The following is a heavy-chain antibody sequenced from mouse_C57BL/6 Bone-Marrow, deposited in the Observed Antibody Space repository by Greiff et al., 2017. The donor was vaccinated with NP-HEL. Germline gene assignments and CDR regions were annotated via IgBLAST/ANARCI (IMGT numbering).Heavy chain of an antibody. J-gene: IGHJ4*01. Sequence: VQGVESGAELARPGASVKMSCTASGYTFILYTIHWVKQRRGQGLEWIGYINPSSGYIKYNQKFKDKATLTADKSSSTAYMRLSSLTSEDSAVYYCARDYYGSSPFYAMDYWGQGTSVTVSS. CDR2: INPSSGYI. D-gene: IGHD1-1*01. CDR1: GYTFILYT. CDR3: ARDYYGSSPFYAMDY. V-gene: IGHV1-4*01.